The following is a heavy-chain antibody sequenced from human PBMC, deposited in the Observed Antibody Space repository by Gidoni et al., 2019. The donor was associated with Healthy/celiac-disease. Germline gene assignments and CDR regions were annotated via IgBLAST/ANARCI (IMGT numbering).Heavy chain of an antibody. CDR3: ASSSSEGHFDY. V-gene: IGHV3-53*01. CDR2: IDSGGRT. CDR1: GFTVSSNY. J-gene: IGHJ4*02. D-gene: IGHD6-13*01. Sequence: EVQLVESGGGLIQPGGSLRLSCAASGFTVSSNYMSWVRQAPGKGLAWVSVIDSGGRTYYADSVKGRFTSSRDNSKNTLYLQMNSLRAEDTAVYYCASSSSEGHFDYWGQGTLVTVSS.